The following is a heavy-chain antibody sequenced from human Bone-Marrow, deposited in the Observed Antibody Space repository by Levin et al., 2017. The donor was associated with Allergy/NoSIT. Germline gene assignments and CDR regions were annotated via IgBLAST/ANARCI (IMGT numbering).Heavy chain of an antibody. CDR2: IVVGSGNT. D-gene: IGHD4-17*01. V-gene: IGHV1-58*01. J-gene: IGHJ2*01. CDR3: AAEGATMATVTTGWYFDL. Sequence: GASVKVSCKASGFTFTSSAVQWVRQARGQRLEWIGWIVVGSGNTDYAQKFQERVTITRDMSTSTAYMELSSLRSEDTAVYYCAAEGATMATVTTGWYFDLWGRGTLVTVSS. CDR1: GFTFTSSA.